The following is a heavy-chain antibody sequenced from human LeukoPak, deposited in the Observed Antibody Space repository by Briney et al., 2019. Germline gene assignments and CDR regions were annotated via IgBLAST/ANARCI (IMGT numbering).Heavy chain of an antibody. CDR2: INHSGST. Sequence: SETLSLTCAVYGGTFSGYYWNWIRQPPGKGLEWIGEINHSGSTNYHPSLKSRVTISVDTSKNQFSLKLSSVTAADTAVYYCAREGSTSPNWFDPWGQGTLVTVSS. CDR3: AREGSTSPNWFDP. D-gene: IGHD2-2*01. CDR1: GGTFSGYY. V-gene: IGHV4-34*01. J-gene: IGHJ5*02.